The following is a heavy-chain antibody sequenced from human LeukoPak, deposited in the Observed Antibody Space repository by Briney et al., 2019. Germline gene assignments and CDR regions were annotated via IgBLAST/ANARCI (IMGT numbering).Heavy chain of an antibody. CDR2: IKQDGSEK. V-gene: IGHV3-7*01. CDR1: GFTFSSYG. Sequence: GGSLRLSCAASGFTFSSYGMSWVRQAPGKGLEWVANIKQDGSEKYYVDSVKGRFTISRDNAKNSLYLQMNSLRAEDTAVYYCARSITMVRGVLDYWGQGTLVTVSS. J-gene: IGHJ4*02. D-gene: IGHD3-10*01. CDR3: ARSITMVRGVLDY.